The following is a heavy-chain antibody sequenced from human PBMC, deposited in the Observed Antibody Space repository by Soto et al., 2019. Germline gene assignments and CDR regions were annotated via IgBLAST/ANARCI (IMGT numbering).Heavy chain of an antibody. CDR3: AREGGGLRLWTYYILDY. CDR2: INHSGST. Sequence: QVQLQQWGAGLLKPSETLSLTCAVYGGSFSGYYWSWIRQPPGKGLEWIGEINHSGSTNYNPSLKSPVILSVDTSTNQFSLQLSSVTAGDTAVYYCAREGGGLRLWTYYILDYWGQGTLVTVSS. V-gene: IGHV4-34*01. J-gene: IGHJ4*02. CDR1: GGSFSGYY. D-gene: IGHD5-18*01.